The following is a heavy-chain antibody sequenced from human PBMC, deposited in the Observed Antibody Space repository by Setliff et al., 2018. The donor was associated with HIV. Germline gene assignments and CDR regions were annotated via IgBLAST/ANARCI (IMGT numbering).Heavy chain of an antibody. CDR2: IRQDGSDK. D-gene: IGHD5-18*01. Sequence: GESLKISCAASGFHFSSYCMSWVRQAPGKGLEWVANIRQDGSDKYYVDSVKGRFTISRDNAKNSLYLQMNSLRAEDTAVYYCARAEGAAGGGYSLGSFDYRGQGAPVTVSS. J-gene: IGHJ4*02. CDR3: ARAEGAAGGGYSLGSFDY. V-gene: IGHV3-7*01. CDR1: GFHFSSYC.